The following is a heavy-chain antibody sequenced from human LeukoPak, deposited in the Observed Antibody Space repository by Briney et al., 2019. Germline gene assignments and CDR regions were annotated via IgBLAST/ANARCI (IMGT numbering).Heavy chain of an antibody. CDR2: ISYDGSNK. J-gene: IGHJ6*02. V-gene: IGHV3-30-3*01. CDR3: ARDFTIFGVVRKTYYYYYGMDV. Sequence: PGGSLRLSCAASGFTFSSYAMHWVRQAPGKGLEWVAVISYDGSNKYYADSVKGRFTISRDNSKNTLYLQMNRLRAEDTAVYYRARDFTIFGVVRKTYYYYYGMDVWGQGTTVTVSS. CDR1: GFTFSSYA. D-gene: IGHD3-3*01.